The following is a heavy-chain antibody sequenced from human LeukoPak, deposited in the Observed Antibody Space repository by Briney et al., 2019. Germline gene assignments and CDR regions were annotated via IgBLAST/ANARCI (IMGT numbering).Heavy chain of an antibody. CDR1: GYSFTSYW. CDR2: IFPRDSDT. D-gene: IGHD4-23*01. CDR3: AREGNGGNPLDY. V-gene: IGHV5-51*01. J-gene: IGHJ4*02. Sequence: GESLKISCKGSGYSFTSYWIGWVRQIPGKGLQWMGIIFPRDSDTRYSPSFQGQVTISADKSISVVHLQWSSLKASDTAMYYCAREGNGGNPLDYWGQGTLVTVSS.